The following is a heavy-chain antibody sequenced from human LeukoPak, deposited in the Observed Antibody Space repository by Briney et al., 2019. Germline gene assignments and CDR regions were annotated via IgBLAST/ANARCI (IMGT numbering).Heavy chain of an antibody. CDR3: ARVLRRWLKHGATYFDY. D-gene: IGHD5-24*01. V-gene: IGHV1-2*02. J-gene: IGHJ4*02. CDR2: INPNSGGT. CDR1: GYTFTGYY. Sequence: ASVKVSCKASGYTFTGYYMHWVRQAPGQGLEWMGWINPNSGGTNYAQKFQGRVTMTRDTSISTAYMELSRLRSDDTAVYYCARVLRRWLKHGATYFDYWGQGTLVTVSS.